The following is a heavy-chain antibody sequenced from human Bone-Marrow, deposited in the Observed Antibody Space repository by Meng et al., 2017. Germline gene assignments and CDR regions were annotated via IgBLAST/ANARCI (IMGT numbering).Heavy chain of an antibody. CDR1: EFSFSRHS. D-gene: IGHD2-15*01. CDR3: ARSPPYIVEATGFDY. Sequence: GESLKISCAASEFSFSRHSMNWVRQAPGKGLDWVASISGTSNCIYYADSVKGRFTISRDNAKNSVHLQMNSLRDDDTATYFCARSPPYIVEATGFDYWGQGSLVTVSS. J-gene: IGHJ4*02. V-gene: IGHV3-21*01. CDR2: ISGTSNCI.